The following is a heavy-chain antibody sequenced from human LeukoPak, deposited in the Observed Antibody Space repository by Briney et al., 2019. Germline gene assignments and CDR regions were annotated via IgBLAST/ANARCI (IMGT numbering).Heavy chain of an antibody. D-gene: IGHD5-18*01. CDR3: AKAMFRGYSYGSFDY. Sequence: GGSLRLSCAASGFTFSSYAMSWVRQAPGKGLEWVSAISGSGGSTYYADSVKGRFTISRDNSKNTLYLQMNSLRAEDTAVYYCAKAMFRGYSYGSFDYWGQGTLVTVSS. J-gene: IGHJ4*02. V-gene: IGHV3-23*01. CDR2: ISGSGGST. CDR1: GFTFSSYA.